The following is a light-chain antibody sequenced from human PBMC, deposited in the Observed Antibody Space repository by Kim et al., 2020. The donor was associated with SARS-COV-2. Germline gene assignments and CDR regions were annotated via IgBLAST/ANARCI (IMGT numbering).Light chain of an antibody. Sequence: GQEVSSSCSGVRSNLGIYTASWYQQYPGTAPKLLIYSNNLRPSGFPDRVSGSKSGTSASLAIGGLQSDDGADYYCAAWDDSLNGWVFGGGTQLTVL. V-gene: IGLV1-44*01. CDR3: AAWDDSLNGWV. CDR2: SNN. CDR1: RSNLGIYT. J-gene: IGLJ3*02.